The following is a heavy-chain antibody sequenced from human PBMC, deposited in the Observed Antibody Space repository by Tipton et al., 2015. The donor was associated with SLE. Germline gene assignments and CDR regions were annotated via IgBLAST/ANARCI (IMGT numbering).Heavy chain of an antibody. V-gene: IGHV3-53*05. CDR1: GFTLNNDW. D-gene: IGHD4-17*01. CDR2: IYSGGST. Sequence: SLRLSCAASGFTLNNDWMHWVRQAPGKGLVWVSVIYSGGSTYYADSVKGRFTISRDHSKNTLYLQMNSLGAEDTAVYYCARDRHGDYYFDYWGQGTLVTVSS. CDR3: ARDRHGDYYFDY. J-gene: IGHJ4*02.